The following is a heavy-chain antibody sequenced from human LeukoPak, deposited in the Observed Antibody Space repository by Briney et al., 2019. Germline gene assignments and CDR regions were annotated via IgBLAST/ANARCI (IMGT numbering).Heavy chain of an antibody. CDR3: VRLQRAVTGNY. V-gene: IGHV3-7*01. J-gene: IGHJ4*02. CDR1: GFTFSSYW. Sequence: LTGGSLRLSCAASGFTFSSYWMSWVRQAPGKGLEWVANIKQDGSYKQYVDSVKGRFTISRDNALNSLYLQMNSLRTEDTAVYYCVRLQRAVTGNYWGQGTLVTVSS. D-gene: IGHD4-11*01. CDR2: IKQDGSYK.